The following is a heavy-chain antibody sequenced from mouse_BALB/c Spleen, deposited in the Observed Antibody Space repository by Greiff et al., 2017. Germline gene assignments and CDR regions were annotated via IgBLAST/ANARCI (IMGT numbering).Heavy chain of an antibody. CDR3: ERAYYGSSYSSYWYFDV. CDR1: GFTFSSYA. J-gene: IGHJ1*01. V-gene: IGHV5-9-4*01. D-gene: IGHD1-1*01. Sequence: EVKLLESGGGLVKPGGSLKLSCAASGFTFSSYAMSWVRQSPEKRLEWVAVISSGGSYTYYPDTVTGRFTISRDNAKNTLYLEMSSLRSEDTAMYYCERAYYGSSYSSYWYFDVWGAGTTVTVSS. CDR2: ISSGGSYT.